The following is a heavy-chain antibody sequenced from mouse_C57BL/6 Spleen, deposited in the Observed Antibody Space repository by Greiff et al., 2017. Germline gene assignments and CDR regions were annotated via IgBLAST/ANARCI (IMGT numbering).Heavy chain of an antibody. CDR3: ASSPSLAGTIAMDY. CDR2: ISSGGGYT. J-gene: IGHJ4*01. Sequence: EVKLVESGGDLVKPGGSLKLSCAASGFTFSSYGMSWVRQTPDQRLEWVATISSGGGYTYYPASVKGRFTISRDKAKNTLYLQMSSLKSEDTAMDYCASSPSLAGTIAMDYWGQGTSVTVSS. D-gene: IGHD4-1*01. CDR1: GFTFSSYG. V-gene: IGHV5-6*01.